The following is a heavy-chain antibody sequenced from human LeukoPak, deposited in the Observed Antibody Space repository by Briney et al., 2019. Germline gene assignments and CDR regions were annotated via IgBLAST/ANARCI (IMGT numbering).Heavy chain of an antibody. CDR1: GGSISSGDYY. Sequence: SETLSLTCTVSGGSISSGDYYCSWIRQPPGKGLEWIGYIYYSGSTYYNPSLKSRVTISVDTSKEQFSLKLSSVTAADTAVYYCARVGSSSWYVWFDPWGQGTLVTVSS. J-gene: IGHJ5*02. D-gene: IGHD6-13*01. CDR3: ARVGSSSWYVWFDP. V-gene: IGHV4-30-4*02. CDR2: IYYSGST.